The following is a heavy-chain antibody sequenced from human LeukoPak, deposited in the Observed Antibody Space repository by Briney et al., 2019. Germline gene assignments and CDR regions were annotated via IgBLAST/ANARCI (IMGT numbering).Heavy chain of an antibody. CDR1: GYTFTSYY. CDR3: ARVAPITGDADY. Sequence: ASVKVSCKASGYTFTSYYMHWVRQAPGQGLEWMGIINPSGGSTSYAQKFQGRVTMTRDTSTSTVYMELSSLRSGDTAVYYCARVAPITGDADYWGQGTLVTVSS. D-gene: IGHD7-27*01. V-gene: IGHV1-46*01. J-gene: IGHJ4*02. CDR2: INPSGGST.